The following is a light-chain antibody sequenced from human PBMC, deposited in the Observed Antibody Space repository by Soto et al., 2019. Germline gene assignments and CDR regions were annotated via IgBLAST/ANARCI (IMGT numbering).Light chain of an antibody. CDR1: SSDVGGYRY. CDR2: EVS. V-gene: IGLV2-14*01. J-gene: IGLJ1*01. CDR3: NSYTSTTPYV. Sequence: QSVLTQPASVSGSPGQSITISCTGTSSDVGGYRYVSWVQHHPGKAPKLIIYEVSNRPSGISDRFSGSKSGNTASLTISGLQAEDEADYYCNSYTSTTPYVFGTGTKVTVL.